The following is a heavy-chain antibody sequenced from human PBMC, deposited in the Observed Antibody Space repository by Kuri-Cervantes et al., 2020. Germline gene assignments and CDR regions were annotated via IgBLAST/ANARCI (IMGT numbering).Heavy chain of an antibody. CDR3: ARGDYGDLVHGMDV. Sequence: LRLSCTVSGGSISSGGYYWSWIRQHPGKGLEWIGYIYYSGSTYYNPSLKSRVTISVDTSKNQFSLKLSSVTAADTAVYYYARGDYGDLVHGMDVWGQGTTVTVSS. J-gene: IGHJ6*02. CDR2: IYYSGST. D-gene: IGHD4-17*01. V-gene: IGHV4-31*03. CDR1: GGSISSGGYY.